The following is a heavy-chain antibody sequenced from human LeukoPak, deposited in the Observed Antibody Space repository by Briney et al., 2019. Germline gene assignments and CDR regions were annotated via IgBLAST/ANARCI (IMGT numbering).Heavy chain of an antibody. D-gene: IGHD5-12*01. Sequence: GGSLRLSCAASGFTFSTYSMNWVRQAPGKGLEWVSSISSSSSYIYYADSVKGRFTISRDNSKNTLYLQMNSLRAEDTAVYYCAKDRGGYDQYFDYRGQGTLVTVSS. CDR1: GFTFSTYS. V-gene: IGHV3-21*01. CDR2: ISSSSSYI. CDR3: AKDRGGYDQYFDY. J-gene: IGHJ4*02.